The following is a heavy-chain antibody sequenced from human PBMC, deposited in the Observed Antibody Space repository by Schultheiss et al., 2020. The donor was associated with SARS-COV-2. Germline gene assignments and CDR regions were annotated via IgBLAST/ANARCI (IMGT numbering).Heavy chain of an antibody. V-gene: IGHV3-33*08. CDR2: IWYDGSNK. CDR1: GFTFDDYG. J-gene: IGHJ6*02. Sequence: GGSLRLSCAASGFTFDDYGMSWVRQAPGKGLEWVAVIWYDGSNKYYADSVKGRFTISRDNSKNTLYLQMNSLRAEDTAVYYCARDYHSSSWFNDHIYYYYGMDVWGQGTTVTVSS. D-gene: IGHD6-13*01. CDR3: ARDYHSSSWFNDHIYYYYGMDV.